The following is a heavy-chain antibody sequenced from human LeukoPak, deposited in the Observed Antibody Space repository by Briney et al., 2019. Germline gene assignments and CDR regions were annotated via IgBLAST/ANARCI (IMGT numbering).Heavy chain of an antibody. Sequence: GGSLRLSCAASGFTFSSYGMHWVRQAPGKGLEWVAVIWYDGSNKYYADSVKGRFTISRDNSKNTLYLQMNSLRAEDTAVYYCARDYYDSSGYPNWFDSWGQGTLVTVSS. V-gene: IGHV3-33*01. CDR2: IWYDGSNK. CDR3: ARDYYDSSGYPNWFDS. CDR1: GFTFSSYG. D-gene: IGHD3-22*01. J-gene: IGHJ5*01.